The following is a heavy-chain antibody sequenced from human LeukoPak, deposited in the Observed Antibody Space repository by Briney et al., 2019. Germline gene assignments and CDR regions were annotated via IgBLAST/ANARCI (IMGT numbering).Heavy chain of an antibody. CDR2: IYYSGST. V-gene: IGHV4-31*03. CDR3: ARSGYSYGVDY. CDR1: GGSISSGGYY. J-gene: IGHJ4*02. Sequence: SQTLSLTCIISGGSISSGGYYWSWIRQHPGRGLEWIGYIYYSGSTYYNPSLKSRVTISVDTSKNQFSLKLSSVTAADTAVYYCARSGYSYGVDYWGQGTLVTVSS. D-gene: IGHD5-18*01.